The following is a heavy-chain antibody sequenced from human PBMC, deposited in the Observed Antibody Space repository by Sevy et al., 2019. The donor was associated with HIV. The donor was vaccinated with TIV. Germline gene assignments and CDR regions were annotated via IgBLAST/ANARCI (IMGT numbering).Heavy chain of an antibody. CDR3: AKDRYDRNDFWSGYYGPPVYYGMDV. V-gene: IGHV3-30*18. CDR1: GFTFSSYG. Sequence: GGSLRLSCAASGFTFSSYGMHWVRQAPGKGLEWVAVISYDGSNKYYADSVKGRFTISRDNSKNTLYLQRNSLRDEDTAVYYCAKDRYDRNDFWSGYYGPPVYYGMDVWGQGTTVTVSS. J-gene: IGHJ6*02. D-gene: IGHD3-3*01. CDR2: ISYDGSNK.